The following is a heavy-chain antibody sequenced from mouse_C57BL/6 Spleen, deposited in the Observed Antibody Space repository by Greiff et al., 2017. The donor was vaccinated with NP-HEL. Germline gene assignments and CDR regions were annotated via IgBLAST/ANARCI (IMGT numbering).Heavy chain of an antibody. CDR2: ISYDGSN. CDR3: ARVPWDSGYAMDY. Sequence: ESGPGLVKPSQSLSLTCSVTGYSITSGYYWNWIRQFPGNKLEWMGYISYDGSNNYNPSLKNRISITRDTSKNQFFLKLNSVTTEDTATYYCARVPWDSGYAMDYWGQGTSVTVSS. V-gene: IGHV3-6*01. J-gene: IGHJ4*01. CDR1: GYSITSGYY. D-gene: IGHD4-1*01.